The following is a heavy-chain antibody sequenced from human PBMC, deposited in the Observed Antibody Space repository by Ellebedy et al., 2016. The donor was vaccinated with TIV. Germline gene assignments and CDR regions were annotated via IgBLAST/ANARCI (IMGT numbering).Heavy chain of an antibody. CDR2: ISSDGTKT. CDR1: GFTFSSYA. V-gene: IGHV3-30*04. D-gene: IGHD4-17*01. Sequence: GESLKISCAASGFTFSSYAMHWVRQAPGKGLAWVAVISSDGTKTYYADSVRGRFTISRDNSKNSLFLQMNSLRPEGTAVYYCARGQIPYADYDLYYFDYWGQGTLVTVSS. CDR3: ARGQIPYADYDLYYFDY. J-gene: IGHJ4*02.